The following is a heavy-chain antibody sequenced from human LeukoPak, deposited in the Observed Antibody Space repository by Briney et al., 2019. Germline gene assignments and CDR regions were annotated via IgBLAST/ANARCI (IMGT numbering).Heavy chain of an antibody. D-gene: IGHD1-1*01. CDR3: AKGINWNDY. CDR2: ISGSGVTT. Sequence: WGSLRLSCAASGFTFNNYGMSLVRQAPGKGLEWVSGISGSGVTTYYADSVKGRFTISRDNSKNTLYLQMNSLRAEDTAVYYCAKGINWNDYWGQGTLVTVSS. CDR1: GFTFNNYG. V-gene: IGHV3-23*01. J-gene: IGHJ4*02.